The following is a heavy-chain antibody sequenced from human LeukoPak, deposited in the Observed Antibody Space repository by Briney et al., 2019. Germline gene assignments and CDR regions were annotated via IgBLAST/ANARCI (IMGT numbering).Heavy chain of an antibody. CDR2: IYYSGST. CDR1: GGSISSGDYY. Sequence: PSQTLSLTCTVSGGSISSGDYYWSWFRQPPGTGLEWIGYIYYSGSTYYNPSLKSRVTISVDTSKNQFSLKLSSVTAADTAVYYCARGRYDSSGYYKFLNWFDPWGQGTLVTVSS. D-gene: IGHD3-22*01. CDR3: ARGRYDSSGYYKFLNWFDP. V-gene: IGHV4-30-4*01. J-gene: IGHJ5*02.